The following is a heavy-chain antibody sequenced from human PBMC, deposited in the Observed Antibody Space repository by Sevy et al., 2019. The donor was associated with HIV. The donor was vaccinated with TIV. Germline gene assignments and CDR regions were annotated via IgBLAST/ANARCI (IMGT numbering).Heavy chain of an antibody. CDR2: IYYSGST. V-gene: IGHV4-39*01. J-gene: IGHJ4*02. CDR1: GGSISSSSYC. D-gene: IGHD7-27*01. CDR3: ASRLISAGDIDY. Sequence: SETLSLTCTVSGGSISSSSYCWGWIRQPPGKGLEWIGSIYYSGSTYYNPSLKSRVTISVDTSKNQFSLKLSSVTAADTAVYYCASRLISAGDIDYWGQGTLVTVSS.